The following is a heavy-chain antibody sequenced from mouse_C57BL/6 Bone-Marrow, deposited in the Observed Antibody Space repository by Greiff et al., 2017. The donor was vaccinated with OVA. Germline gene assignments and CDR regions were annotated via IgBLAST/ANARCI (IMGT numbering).Heavy chain of an antibody. D-gene: IGHD2-5*01. CDR3: SRGYSI. CDR1: GYTFTSYG. Sequence: QVQLQQSGAELARPGASVKLSCKASGYTFTSYGISWVKQRPGQGLEWIGEIYPRSGNTYYNEKFKGKATLTADKSSSTAYMQLRSLTSEDYAVYFCSRGYSIWGQGTTLTVSS. J-gene: IGHJ2*01. V-gene: IGHV1-81*01. CDR2: IYPRSGNT.